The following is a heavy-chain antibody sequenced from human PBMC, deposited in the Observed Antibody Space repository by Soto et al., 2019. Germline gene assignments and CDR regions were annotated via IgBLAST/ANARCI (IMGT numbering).Heavy chain of an antibody. J-gene: IGHJ4*02. D-gene: IGHD4-4*01. CDR1: GFTFSSYA. CDR2: ISYDGSNK. V-gene: IGHV3-30-3*01. Sequence: PVGSLRLSCAASGFTFSSYAMHWVRQAPGKGLEWVAVISYDGSNKYYADSVKGRSTISRDNSKNTLYLQMNSLRAEDTAVYYCASLQYFDYWGQGTLVTVSS. CDR3: ASLQYFDY.